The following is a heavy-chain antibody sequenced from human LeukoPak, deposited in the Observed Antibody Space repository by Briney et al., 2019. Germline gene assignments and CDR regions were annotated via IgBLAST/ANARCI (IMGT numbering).Heavy chain of an antibody. V-gene: IGHV3-33*01. CDR1: GFTFSSYG. Sequence: GRSLRLSCAASGFTFSSYGMHWVRQAPGKGLEWVAVIWYDGSNKYYADSVKGRFTISRDNAKNSLYLQMNSLRAEDTAVYYCARGGRKYYYDSSGFCWFDPWGQGTLVTVSP. CDR2: IWYDGSNK. D-gene: IGHD3-22*01. CDR3: ARGGRKYYYDSSGFCWFDP. J-gene: IGHJ5*02.